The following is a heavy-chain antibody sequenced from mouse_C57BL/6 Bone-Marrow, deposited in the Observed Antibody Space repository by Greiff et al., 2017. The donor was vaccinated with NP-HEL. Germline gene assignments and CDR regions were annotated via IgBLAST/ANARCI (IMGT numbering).Heavy chain of an antibody. CDR1: GYSITSGYY. J-gene: IGHJ3*01. D-gene: IGHD2-5*01. CDR2: ISYDGSN. Sequence: EVKLMESGPGLVKPSPSLSLSCSVTGYSITSGYYWNWIRQFPGNKLEWMGYISYDGSNNYNPSLKNRISITRDTSKNQFFLKLNSVTTEDTATYYGARGRYSNSYWGQGTLVTVSA. CDR3: ARGRYSNSY. V-gene: IGHV3-6*01.